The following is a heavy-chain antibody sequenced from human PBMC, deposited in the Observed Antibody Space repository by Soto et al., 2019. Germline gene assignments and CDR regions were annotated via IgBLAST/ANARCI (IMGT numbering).Heavy chain of an antibody. CDR1: GGSISSGGYY. CDR2: IYYSGST. J-gene: IGHJ6*03. Sequence: PSETLSLTCTVSGGSISSGGYYWSWIRQHPGKGLEWIGYIYYSGSTYYNPSLKSRVTISVDTSKNQFSLKLSSVTAADTAVYYCARGLRGSSPRYYYYMDVWRKGTTVTVSS. CDR3: ARGLRGSSPRYYYYMDV. D-gene: IGHD6-13*01. V-gene: IGHV4-31*03.